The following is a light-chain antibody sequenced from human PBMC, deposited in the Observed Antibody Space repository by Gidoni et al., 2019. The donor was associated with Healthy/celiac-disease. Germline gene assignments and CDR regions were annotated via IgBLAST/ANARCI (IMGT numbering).Light chain of an antibody. Sequence: QSVLTQPPPVSGAPGQRVTISCTGSSPNIGAGYDVHWYQQLPGTAPKLLIYSNSNRPSGVPDRFSGSKSGTSASLAITGLQAEDEADYYCQSYDSSLSAWVFGGGTKLTVL. CDR2: SNS. CDR1: SPNIGAGYD. V-gene: IGLV1-40*01. CDR3: QSYDSSLSAWV. J-gene: IGLJ3*02.